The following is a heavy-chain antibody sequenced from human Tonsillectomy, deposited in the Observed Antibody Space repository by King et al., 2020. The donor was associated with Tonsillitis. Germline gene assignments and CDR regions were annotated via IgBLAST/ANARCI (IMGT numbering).Heavy chain of an antibody. D-gene: IGHD2-2*01. V-gene: IGHV3-30*04. CDR2: ISSDGKSQ. CDR3: ARDPPVSECSSNFCFGEDYFDS. J-gene: IGHJ4*02. Sequence: VQLVESGGGVAQPGKSMRLSCAASGFNFGSYAMHWVRQTPDKELQWVAVISSDGKSQFYADSVKGRFTISRDNGRKTLFMVMNSLRPDDGAIYYCARDPPVSECSSNFCFGEDYFDSWGRGTVVSVSS. CDR1: GFNFGSYA.